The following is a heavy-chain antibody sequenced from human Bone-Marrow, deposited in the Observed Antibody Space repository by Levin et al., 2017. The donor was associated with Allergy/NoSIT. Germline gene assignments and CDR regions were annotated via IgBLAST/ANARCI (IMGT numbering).Heavy chain of an antibody. V-gene: IGHV3-53*01. CDR3: ARDSSSWYRAFEI. Sequence: GESLKISCAASGFTVSDNYMSWVRQAPGKGLEWVSVINSGGSTYYADSVKGRFTIPRDNSKNTLDLQMNSLRAEDTAVYYCARDSSSWYRAFEIWGQGTMVTVSS. CDR1: GFTVSDNY. CDR2: INSGGST. D-gene: IGHD6-13*01. J-gene: IGHJ3*02.